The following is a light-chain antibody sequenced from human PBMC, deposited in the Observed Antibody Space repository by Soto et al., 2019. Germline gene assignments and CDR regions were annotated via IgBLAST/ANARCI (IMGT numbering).Light chain of an antibody. CDR2: EVN. J-gene: IGLJ1*01. CDR3: TSYAGGNNV. CDR1: SSDVGGYNF. Sequence: QSVLTQPPSASGSPGQSVTISCTGTSSDVGGYNFVSWYQQYPGKVPKLMVYEVNKRPSGVPDCFSGSKSGNTASLTVSGLQAEDEADYYCTSYAGGNNVFGTGTKLTVL. V-gene: IGLV2-8*01.